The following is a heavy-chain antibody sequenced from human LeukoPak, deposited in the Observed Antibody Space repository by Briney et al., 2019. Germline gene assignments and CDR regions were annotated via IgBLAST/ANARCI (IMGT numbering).Heavy chain of an antibody. CDR3: ATVFKGYSSSWYNRFGPLPDY. J-gene: IGHJ4*02. V-gene: IGHV1-24*01. D-gene: IGHD6-13*01. CDR2: FDPEDGET. CDR1: GYTLTELS. Sequence: ASVKVSCKVSGYTLTELSMHWVRQAPGKGLERMGGFDPEDGETIYAQKFQGRVTMTEDTSTDTAYMELSSLRSEDTAVYYCATVFKGYSSSWYNRFGPLPDYWGQGTLVTVSS.